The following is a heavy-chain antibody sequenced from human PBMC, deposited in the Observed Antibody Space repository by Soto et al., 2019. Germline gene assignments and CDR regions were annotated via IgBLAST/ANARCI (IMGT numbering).Heavy chain of an antibody. D-gene: IGHD3-10*01. Sequence: LQEACPGLVKPSQTLSLTCTVSGGSISRGDYYWSCIRQPPGKGLEWVGYIYYSGRTYYNPSLKSRVTISVETSKNHFSLKLSSVTAADTAVYYCARGQGSYYSSCYYWGQGTLVTVAA. V-gene: IGHV4-31*03. J-gene: IGHJ4*02. CDR1: GGSISRGDYY. CDR2: IYYSGRT. CDR3: ARGQGSYYSSCYY.